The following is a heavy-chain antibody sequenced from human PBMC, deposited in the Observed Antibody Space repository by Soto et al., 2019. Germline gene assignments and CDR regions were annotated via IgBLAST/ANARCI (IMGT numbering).Heavy chain of an antibody. Sequence: SETLSLTCAVVGGSVSGYYWSWIRQPPGKGLEWIGEINHSGSTNYNPSLKSRVNMSVDTSKNQFSLNLSSVTAADTAVYYCARGKTYCRGGSCYYQHFDYWGQGTLVTVSS. CDR2: INHSGST. J-gene: IGHJ4*02. CDR1: GGSVSGYY. D-gene: IGHD2-15*01. V-gene: IGHV4-34*01. CDR3: ARGKTYCRGGSCYYQHFDY.